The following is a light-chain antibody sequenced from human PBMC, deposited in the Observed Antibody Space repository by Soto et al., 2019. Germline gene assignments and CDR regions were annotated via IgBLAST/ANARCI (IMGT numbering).Light chain of an antibody. CDR1: SSDVGGYNY. V-gene: IGLV2-14*01. CDR3: SSYTSSRLYV. CDR2: DVS. Sequence: QSVLTQPASVSGSPGQSITISCTGTSSDVGGYNYVSWYQQHPGKAPKLMIYDVSNRPSGVSNGFSGSKSGNTASLTISGLQADDEGDYYCSSYTSSRLYVFGTGTKVTVL. J-gene: IGLJ1*01.